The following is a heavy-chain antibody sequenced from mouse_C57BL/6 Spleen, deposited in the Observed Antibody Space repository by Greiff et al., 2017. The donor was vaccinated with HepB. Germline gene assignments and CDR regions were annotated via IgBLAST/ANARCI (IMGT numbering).Heavy chain of an antibody. CDR3: ARGAQASFAY. CDR1: GYSFTGYY. V-gene: IGHV1-42*01. J-gene: IGHJ3*01. CDR2: INPSTGGT. D-gene: IGHD3-2*02. Sequence: VQLQQSGPELVKPGASVKISCKASGYSFTGYYMNWVKQSPEKSLEWIGEINPSTGGTTYNQKFKAKATLTVDKSSSTAYMQLKSLTSEDSAVYYCARGAQASFAYWGQGTLVTVSA.